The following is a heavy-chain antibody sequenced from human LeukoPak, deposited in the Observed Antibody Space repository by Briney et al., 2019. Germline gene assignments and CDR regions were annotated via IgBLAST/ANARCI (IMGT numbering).Heavy chain of an antibody. CDR2: IYYSGST. D-gene: IGHD6-6*01. J-gene: IGHJ4*02. CDR3: AKSDSSSSASD. CDR1: GGSISNNY. Sequence: SETLSLTCTVSGGSISNNYWSWFRQPPGKGLEWIGYIYYSGSTNYNPSLKSRVTISVDTSKSQFSLKLSSVTAADTAVYYCAKSDSSSSASDWGQGTLVTVSS. V-gene: IGHV4-59*01.